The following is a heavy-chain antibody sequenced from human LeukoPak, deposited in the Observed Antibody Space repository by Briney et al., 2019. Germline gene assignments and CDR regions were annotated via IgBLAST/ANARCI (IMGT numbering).Heavy chain of an antibody. J-gene: IGHJ5*02. CDR1: GFTFSNYA. CDR3: AKNAGLPYCTSTSCPLDP. D-gene: IGHD2-2*01. CDR2: VSGSGDTT. Sequence: GGSLRLSCAASGFTFSNYAMNWVRRAPGKGLEWVSAVSGSGDTTHYADSVEGRFTISRDNSKKTLYLQMNSLRAEDTALYYCAKNAGLPYCTSTSCPLDPCGQGTLVSVSS. V-gene: IGHV3-23*01.